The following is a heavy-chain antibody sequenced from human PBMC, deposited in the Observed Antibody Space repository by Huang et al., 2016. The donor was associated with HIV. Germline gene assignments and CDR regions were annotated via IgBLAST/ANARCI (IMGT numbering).Heavy chain of an antibody. Sequence: QVQLQESGPGLVKPSETLSLTCTVSGGSISSHYWSWIRQPPGKGLEWIGNIYYSGSTNYNPSLKSRVTISVDTSKNQFSLKLSSVTAADTAVYYCARDTMVRGFDYWGQGTLVTVSS. V-gene: IGHV4-59*11. CDR2: IYYSGST. CDR1: GGSISSHY. D-gene: IGHD3-10*01. CDR3: ARDTMVRGFDY. J-gene: IGHJ4*02.